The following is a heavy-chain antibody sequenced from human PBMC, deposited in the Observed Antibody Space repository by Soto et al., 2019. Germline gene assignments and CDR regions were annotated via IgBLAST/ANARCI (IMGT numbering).Heavy chain of an antibody. CDR2: ISYDGSNK. D-gene: IGHD3-3*01. CDR1: GFTFSSYA. J-gene: IGHJ6*02. Sequence: QVQLVESGGGVVQPGRSLRLSCAASGFTFSSYAMHWVRQAPGKGLEWVAVISYDGSNKYYADSVKGRFTISRDNSKNTLYLQMNSLRAEDTAVYYCASGQGGSDFYYYGMDVWGQGTTVTVSS. V-gene: IGHV3-30-3*01. CDR3: ASGQGGSDFYYYGMDV.